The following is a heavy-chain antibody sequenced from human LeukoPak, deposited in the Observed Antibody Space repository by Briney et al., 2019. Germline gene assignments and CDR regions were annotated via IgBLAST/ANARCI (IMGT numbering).Heavy chain of an antibody. V-gene: IGHV3-20*04. J-gene: IGHJ6*02. CDR3: NGYCSSASCYSDMDV. CDR2: INWNGGST. CDR1: GFTFDDYE. D-gene: IGHD2-2*02. Sequence: PGGSLRLSCVASGFTFDDYEMSWVRQAPGKGLEWVSGINWNGGSTGYADSVKGRFTISRDNAKNSLHLQMNSLRAEDTALYYCNGYCSSASCYSDMDVWGQGTTVTVSS.